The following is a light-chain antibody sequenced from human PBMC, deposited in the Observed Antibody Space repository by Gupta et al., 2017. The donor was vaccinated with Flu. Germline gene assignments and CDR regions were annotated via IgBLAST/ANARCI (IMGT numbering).Light chain of an antibody. V-gene: IGLV1-44*01. CDR3: AAWEDTLIGVV. J-gene: IGLJ1*01. CDR1: SANIGRNT. Sequence: RVTIPCSGSSANIGRNTVNWYQQVPGTAPKLLIYNDNQRPSGVPDRFSASRSGTSASLAISGLQSEDEADYYCAAWEDTLIGVVFGTGTKLTV. CDR2: NDN.